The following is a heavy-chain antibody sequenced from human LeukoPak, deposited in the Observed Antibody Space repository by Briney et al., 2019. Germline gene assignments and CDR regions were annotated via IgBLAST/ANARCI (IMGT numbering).Heavy chain of an antibody. CDR1: NYTFASYG. CDR3: VRVWPPNAVDRGMTYSYFNALDV. V-gene: IGHV1-18*01. CDR2: ISPYDGKT. Sequence: ASVKVSCKASNYTFASYGLSWVRQAPGQGLQWVGWISPYDGKTDYAQRFQARVTMTIDRATRTVYMDLKRLRLDDTAVYYCVRVWPPNAVDRGMTYSYFNALDVWGQGTTVIVSS. D-gene: IGHD1-1*01. J-gene: IGHJ6*02.